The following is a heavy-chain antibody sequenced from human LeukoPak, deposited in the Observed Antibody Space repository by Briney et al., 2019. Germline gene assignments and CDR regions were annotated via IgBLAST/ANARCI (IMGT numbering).Heavy chain of an antibody. Sequence: SETLSLTCAVYGGSISSYYWSWIRQPAGKGLEWIGRIYTSGSTNYNPSLKSRVTMSVDTSKNQFSLKLSSVTAADTVVYYCAIMSHSSGYSLLDYWGQGTLVTVSS. CDR1: GGSISSYY. V-gene: IGHV4-59*10. CDR3: AIMSHSSGYSLLDY. J-gene: IGHJ4*02. CDR2: IYTSGST. D-gene: IGHD3-22*01.